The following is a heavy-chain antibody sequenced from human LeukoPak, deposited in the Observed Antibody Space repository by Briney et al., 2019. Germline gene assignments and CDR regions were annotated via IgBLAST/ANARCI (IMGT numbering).Heavy chain of an antibody. D-gene: IGHD3-22*01. Sequence: GGSLRLSCAASRFTFSSYSMNWVRQAPGKGLEWVSSISSSGSYIYHADSVKGRFTISRDNAKNSLYLQMNSLKTEDTAVYYCTTEVYYYDSSGYYYGDYWGQGTLVTVSS. J-gene: IGHJ4*02. V-gene: IGHV3-21*03. CDR2: ISSSGSYI. CDR3: TTEVYYYDSSGYYYGDY. CDR1: RFTFSSYS.